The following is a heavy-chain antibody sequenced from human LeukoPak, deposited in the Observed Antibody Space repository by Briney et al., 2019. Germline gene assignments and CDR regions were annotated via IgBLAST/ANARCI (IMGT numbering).Heavy chain of an antibody. CDR3: ARGAYYYED. CDR1: GFTFSSHS. CDR2: ISSSSSTI. D-gene: IGHD3-22*01. V-gene: IGHV3-48*01. Sequence: GGSLRLSCAASGFTFSSHSMNWVRQAPGKGLEWVSYISSSSSTIYYADSVKGRFTISRDNTKNSLYLQMNSLRAEDTAVYYCARGAYYYEDWGQGTLVTVSS. J-gene: IGHJ4*02.